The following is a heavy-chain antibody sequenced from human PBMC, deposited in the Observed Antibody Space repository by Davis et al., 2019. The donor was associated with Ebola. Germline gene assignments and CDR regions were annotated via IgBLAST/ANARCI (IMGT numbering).Heavy chain of an antibody. CDR2: IYTSGST. Sequence: PSETLSLTCTVSGGSISSYYWSWIRQPAGKGLEWIGHIYTSGSTNYNPSLKSRVTMSVDTSKNQFSLKLSSVTAADTAVYYCAREGYYDSSGYYYYYMDVWGKGTTVTVSS. V-gene: IGHV4-4*07. D-gene: IGHD3-22*01. CDR1: GGSISSYY. CDR3: AREGYYDSSGYYYYYMDV. J-gene: IGHJ6*03.